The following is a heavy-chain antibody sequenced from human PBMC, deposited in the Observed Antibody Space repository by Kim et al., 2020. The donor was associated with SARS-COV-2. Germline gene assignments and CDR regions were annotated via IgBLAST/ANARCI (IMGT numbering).Heavy chain of an antibody. D-gene: IGHD2-15*01. J-gene: IGHJ5*02. V-gene: IGHV3-11*06. CDR3: ARHDIVVVVAALDDWFDP. Sequence: KGRFTSSRDNAKTSLYLQMNSLRAEDTAVYYCARHDIVVVVAALDDWFDPWGQGTLVTVSS.